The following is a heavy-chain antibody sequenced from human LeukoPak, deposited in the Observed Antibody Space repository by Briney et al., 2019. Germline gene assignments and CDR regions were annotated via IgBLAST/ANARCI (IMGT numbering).Heavy chain of an antibody. CDR2: IIPIFGTA. J-gene: IGHJ4*02. D-gene: IGHD3-22*01. Sequence: SVKVSCKASGGTFSSYATSWVRQAPGQGLEWMGGIIPIFGTANYAQKFQGRVTITADESTSTAYMELSSLRSEDTAVYYCARDRDYYDSSGYYPFDNWGQGTLVTVSS. V-gene: IGHV1-69*13. CDR3: ARDRDYYDSSGYYPFDN. CDR1: GGTFSSYA.